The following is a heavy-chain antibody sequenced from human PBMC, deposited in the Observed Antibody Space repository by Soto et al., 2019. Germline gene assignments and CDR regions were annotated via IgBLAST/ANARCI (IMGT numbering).Heavy chain of an antibody. CDR1: GGTFSSYA. Sequence: QVQLVQSGAEVKKPGSSVKVSCKASGGTFSSYAISWVRQAPGQGLEWMGGIIPIFGTANYAQKFQGRVTITADESTSPAYMELSSLRSEDTAVYYCASTYYDFWSDYYYYYGMDVWGQGTTVTVSS. CDR2: IIPIFGTA. CDR3: ASTYYDFWSDYYYYYGMDV. D-gene: IGHD3-3*01. V-gene: IGHV1-69*01. J-gene: IGHJ6*02.